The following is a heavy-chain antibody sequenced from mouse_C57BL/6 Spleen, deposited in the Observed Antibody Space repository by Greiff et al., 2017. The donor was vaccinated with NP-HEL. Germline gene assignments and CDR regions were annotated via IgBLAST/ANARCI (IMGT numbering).Heavy chain of an antibody. Sequence: QVQLQQSGPELVKPGASVKISCKASGYAFSSSWMNWVKQRPGKGLEWIGRIYPGDGDTNYNGKFKGKATLTADKSSSTAYMQLSSLTSEDSAVYFCARMSDYGSSSGFAYWGQGTLVTVSA. D-gene: IGHD1-1*01. J-gene: IGHJ3*01. CDR1: GYAFSSSW. CDR3: ARMSDYGSSSGFAY. CDR2: IYPGDGDT. V-gene: IGHV1-82*01.